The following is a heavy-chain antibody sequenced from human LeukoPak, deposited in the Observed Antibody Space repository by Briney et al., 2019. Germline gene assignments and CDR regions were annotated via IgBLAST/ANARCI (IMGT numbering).Heavy chain of an antibody. CDR3: AKGGPGIAAADY. CDR2: ISYDGSNK. CDR1: GFTFSIFG. V-gene: IGHV3-30*18. J-gene: IGHJ4*02. Sequence: GGSLRLSCAASGFTFSIFGMHWVRQAPGKGLEWVAVISYDGSNKYYADSVKGRFTISRDNSKNTLYLQMNSLRAEDTAVYYCAKGGPGIAAADYWGQGTLVTVSS. D-gene: IGHD6-13*01.